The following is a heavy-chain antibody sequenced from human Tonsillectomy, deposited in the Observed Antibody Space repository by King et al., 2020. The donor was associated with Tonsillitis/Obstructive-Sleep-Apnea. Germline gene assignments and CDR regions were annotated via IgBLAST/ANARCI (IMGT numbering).Heavy chain of an antibody. Sequence: VQLVESGGGVVQPGRSLRHSCAASGFTFSSYAMHWVRQAPGKGLEWVAFISYDGSNKYYADSVKGRFTISRDNSKNTLYLQMNSLRAEDTAVYYCARDRDDFWSGYYFARLNYDAFDIWGQGTMVTVSS. CDR1: GFTFSSYA. CDR2: ISYDGSNK. J-gene: IGHJ3*02. V-gene: IGHV3-30*04. CDR3: ARDRDDFWSGYYFARLNYDAFDI. D-gene: IGHD3-3*01.